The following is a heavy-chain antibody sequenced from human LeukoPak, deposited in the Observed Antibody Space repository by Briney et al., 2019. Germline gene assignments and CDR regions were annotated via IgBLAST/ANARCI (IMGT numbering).Heavy chain of an antibody. J-gene: IGHJ6*02. D-gene: IGHD3-9*01. CDR3: ARGVRRYYDILTGRYGMDV. CDR1: GFTFRKYD. V-gene: IGHV3-23*01. CDR2: FGGDGGDDT. Sequence: SGGSLRLSCVASGFTFRKYDLCWVRQAPGKGLEWVSGFGGDGGDDTYYADSVKGRFTISRDNAKNSLYLQMNSLRAEDTAVYYCARGVRRYYDILTGRYGMDVWGQGTTVTVSS.